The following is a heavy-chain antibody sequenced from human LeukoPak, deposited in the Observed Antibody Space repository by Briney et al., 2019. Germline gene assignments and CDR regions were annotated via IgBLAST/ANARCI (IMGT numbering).Heavy chain of an antibody. CDR2: ISGSGGST. Sequence: GGSLRLSCAASGLTFSSYAMSWVRQAPGKGLEWVSAISGSGGSTYYADSVKGRFTISRDNSKNTLYLQMNSLRAEDTAVYYCARIGRGYCSGGSCSGFDYWGQGTLVTVSS. V-gene: IGHV3-23*01. D-gene: IGHD2-15*01. CDR1: GLTFSSYA. J-gene: IGHJ4*02. CDR3: ARIGRGYCSGGSCSGFDY.